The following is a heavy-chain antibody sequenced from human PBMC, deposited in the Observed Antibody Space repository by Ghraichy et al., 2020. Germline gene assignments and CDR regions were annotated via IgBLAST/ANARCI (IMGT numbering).Heavy chain of an antibody. D-gene: IGHD3-10*01. J-gene: IGHJ4*02. Sequence: ESLRLSCIVSGVSISSKSYYWGWVRQPPGKGLEWIGSSYHSGSTYYKPSLEGRINVSVDKSKNHFSLTLTSVTAADTAVYYCARQGYYGSGTYYIFEDWGQGILVTVSS. V-gene: IGHV4-39*01. CDR2: SYHSGST. CDR1: GVSISSKSYY. CDR3: ARQGYYGSGTYYIFED.